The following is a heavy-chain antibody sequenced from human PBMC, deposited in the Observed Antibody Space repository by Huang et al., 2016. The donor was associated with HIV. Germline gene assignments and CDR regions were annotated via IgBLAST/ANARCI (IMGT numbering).Heavy chain of an antibody. V-gene: IGHV4-39*02. CDR1: GGSIRSDNYY. Sequence: QLQLQESGPGLVKPSETLSLTCTVSGGSIRSDNYYWGWSRQPPGKGLEWIGSISYSGSTYYNPSLKRRVTITGDTSKNHFSLRMRSVTAADTAVYYCARLPGSITMIRGVITDPYWGQGTLVTVSS. D-gene: IGHD3-10*01. CDR3: ARLPGSITMIRGVITDPY. CDR2: ISYSGST. J-gene: IGHJ4*02.